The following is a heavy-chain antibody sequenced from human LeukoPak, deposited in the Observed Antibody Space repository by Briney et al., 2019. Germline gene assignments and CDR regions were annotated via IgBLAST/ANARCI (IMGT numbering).Heavy chain of an antibody. V-gene: IGHV3-30-3*01. Sequence: TGRSPRLSCAASGFTFSSYAMHWVRQAPGKGLEWVAVISYDGSNKYYADSVKGRFTISRDNSKNTLYLQMNSLRAEDTAVYYCARDMQALVRHAEYFQHWGQGTLVTVSS. CDR2: ISYDGSNK. CDR3: ARDMQALVRHAEYFQH. J-gene: IGHJ1*01. D-gene: IGHD2-8*02. CDR1: GFTFSSYA.